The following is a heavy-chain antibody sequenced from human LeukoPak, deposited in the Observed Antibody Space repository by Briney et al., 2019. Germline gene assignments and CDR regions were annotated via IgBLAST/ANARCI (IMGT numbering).Heavy chain of an antibody. CDR1: AFTFSSYW. D-gene: IGHD1-1*01. J-gene: IGHJ6*02. V-gene: IGHV4-34*01. CDR2: ANPSGST. Sequence: PGGALRLSCVASAFTFSSYWRHWGRQSPGRGVEWIGEANPSGSTNYNPSLKSRVTISGDTSKTQFSLRLSSVPAADTAVYYCARGPRADVSTFRTYYSYGIDVWGQGTTVTVSS. CDR3: ARGPRADVSTFRTYYSYGIDV.